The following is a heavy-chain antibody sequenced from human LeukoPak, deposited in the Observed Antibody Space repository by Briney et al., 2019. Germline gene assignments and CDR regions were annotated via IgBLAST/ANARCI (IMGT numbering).Heavy chain of an antibody. CDR2: MNPNSGNT. D-gene: IGHD1-26*01. J-gene: IGHJ4*02. CDR3: ARLLGLTDY. Sequence: GASVKVSCKASGYTFTSYGISWVRQAPGQGLEWMGWMNPNSGNTGYAQKFQGRVTITRNTSISTAYMELSSLRAEDTAVYYCARLLGLTDYWGQGTLVTVSS. V-gene: IGHV1-8*03. CDR1: GYTFTSYG.